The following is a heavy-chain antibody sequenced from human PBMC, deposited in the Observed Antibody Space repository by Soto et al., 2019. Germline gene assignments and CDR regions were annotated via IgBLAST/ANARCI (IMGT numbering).Heavy chain of an antibody. CDR2: ISAYNDNT. D-gene: IGHD3-3*01. CDR3: ARDPILRFLEWSPVRDGTDV. J-gene: IGHJ6*02. V-gene: IGHV1-18*01. Sequence: GASVKVSCKASGYTFTSYGINWVRQAPGQGLEWLGWISAYNDNTNYAQKLQGRVTMTTDTSTSTAYMELRSLRSDDTAVYYCARDPILRFLEWSPVRDGTDVCGQGTTVSVSS. CDR1: GYTFTSYG.